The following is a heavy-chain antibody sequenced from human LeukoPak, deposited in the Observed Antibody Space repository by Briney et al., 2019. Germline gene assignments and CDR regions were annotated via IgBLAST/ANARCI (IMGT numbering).Heavy chain of an antibody. D-gene: IGHD3-3*01. V-gene: IGHV4-39*07. CDR2: IYYSGST. J-gene: IGHJ5*02. CDR3: ARGVYDFWSGYNNWFDP. CDR1: GGSISSSSYY. Sequence: PSETLSLTCTVSGGSISSSSYYWGWIRQPPGKGLEWIGSIYYSGSTYYNPSLKSRVTISVDTSKNQFSLKLSSVTAADTAVYYCARGVYDFWSGYNNWFDPWGQGTLVTVSS.